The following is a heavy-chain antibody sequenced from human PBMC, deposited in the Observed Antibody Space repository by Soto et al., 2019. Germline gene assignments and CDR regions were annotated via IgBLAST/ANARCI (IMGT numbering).Heavy chain of an antibody. CDR1: GYTLTRFY. CDR3: ARGPDDSDVPRWDY. V-gene: IGHV1-46*01. D-gene: IGHD4-17*01. Sequence: QVQLVQSGAEVRKPGASVRLSCKASGYTLTRFYLHWVRQTPGQGLEWMGIINTRGGTTAYAQKFRGRLTVTGDTSTSTVYMALSNLRSEDTAIYYCARGPDDSDVPRWDYWGQGTRVTVSS. CDR2: INTRGGTT. J-gene: IGHJ4*02.